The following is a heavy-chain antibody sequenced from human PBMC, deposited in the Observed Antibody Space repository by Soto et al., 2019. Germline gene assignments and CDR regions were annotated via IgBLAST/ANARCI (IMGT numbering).Heavy chain of an antibody. V-gene: IGHV3-48*02. CDR3: AIAAFAYDATGYHSDY. CDR1: GFTFSNYN. J-gene: IGHJ4*02. Sequence: EVQLVESGGGLVQPGGSLRLSCGASGFTFSNYNMNWVRQAPGKGLEWVSYISSSGSTTYYADSVKGRFTISSDHAKDSLFMQMNSMRDEDTAVYYCAIAAFAYDATGYHSDYWGQGTLVTVSS. CDR2: ISSSGSTT. D-gene: IGHD3-22*01.